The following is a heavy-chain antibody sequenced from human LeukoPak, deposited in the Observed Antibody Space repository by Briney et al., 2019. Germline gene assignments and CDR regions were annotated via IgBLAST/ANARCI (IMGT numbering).Heavy chain of an antibody. Sequence: SETLSLTCAVYGGSFSDYYWTWIRQPPGKGLEWIGEINHSGSPNNNPSLKSRVSISFDTSKNQFSLKLSSVTAADTAVYYCARLVPALWYFDLWGRGTLVTVSS. CDR3: ARLVPALWYFDL. D-gene: IGHD6-13*01. V-gene: IGHV4-34*01. CDR1: GGSFSDYY. CDR2: INHSGSP. J-gene: IGHJ2*01.